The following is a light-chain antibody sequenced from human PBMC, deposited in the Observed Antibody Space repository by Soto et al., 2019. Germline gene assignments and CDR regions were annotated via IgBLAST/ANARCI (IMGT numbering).Light chain of an antibody. CDR1: QSVGGN. J-gene: IGKJ5*01. CDR2: GAS. V-gene: IGKV3-20*01. Sequence: EIRVTQSPCSLSLSTGDRATLSCMASQSVGGNVAWYQQIPGQPPKLLIFGASSRATGIADKFSGSGSGTDFTLTISRLEPEDFALYYCQHSGAAPITFAQGTRLAI. CDR3: QHSGAAPIT.